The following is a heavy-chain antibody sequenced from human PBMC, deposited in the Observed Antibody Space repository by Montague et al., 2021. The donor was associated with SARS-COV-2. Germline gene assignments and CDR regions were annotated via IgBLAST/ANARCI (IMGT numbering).Heavy chain of an antibody. Sequence: SKSLSLTCAVYGGSFSGYYWSWIRQPPGKGLEWIGEINHSGSTNYNPSLKSRVTISVDTSKNQFSLKLSSVTAADTAVYYCARGRRILLGFGGLLSGGDYYGIDDWGQGTTVTVSS. CDR3: ARGRRILLGFGGLLSGGDYYGIDD. CDR1: GGSFSGYY. V-gene: IGHV4-34*01. J-gene: IGHJ6*02. CDR2: INHSGST. D-gene: IGHD3-10*01.